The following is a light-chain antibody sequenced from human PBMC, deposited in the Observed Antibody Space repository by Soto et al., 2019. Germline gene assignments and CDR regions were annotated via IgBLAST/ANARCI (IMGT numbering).Light chain of an antibody. J-gene: IGKJ1*01. CDR1: QSVSSNS. V-gene: IGKV3-20*01. CDR2: GAS. CDR3: QQNLGVHT. Sequence: EIVLTQSPGTLSLSPGERATLSCRASQSVSSNSLAWYQQKPGQAPRLLIYGASSRASGIPDRFSGSGSGTDFTLTISSLEPEDSAVYYCQQNLGVHTFGQGTKVDIK.